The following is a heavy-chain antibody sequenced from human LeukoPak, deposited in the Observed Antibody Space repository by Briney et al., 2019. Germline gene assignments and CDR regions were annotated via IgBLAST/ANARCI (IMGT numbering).Heavy chain of an antibody. CDR1: GGSISSYY. J-gene: IGHJ5*02. CDR2: IYTSGST. Sequence: NPSETLSLTCTVSGGSISSYYWSWIRQPAGKGLEWIGRIYTSGSTNYNPSLKSRVTISVDKSKNQFSLKLSSVTAADTAVYYCARDREYYASGSPPLNWFDPWRQGTLVTVSS. D-gene: IGHD3-10*01. V-gene: IGHV4-4*07. CDR3: ARDREYYASGSPPLNWFDP.